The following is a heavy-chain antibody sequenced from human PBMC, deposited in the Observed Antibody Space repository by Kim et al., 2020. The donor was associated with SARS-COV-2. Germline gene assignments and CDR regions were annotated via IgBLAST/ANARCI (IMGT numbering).Heavy chain of an antibody. Sequence: MGRFTITRDKSKNTLYLQMNSLRAEDTAVYYCAKDREGIVVVPAATPLDYWGQGTLVTVSS. CDR3: AKDREGIVVVPAATPLDY. D-gene: IGHD2-2*01. V-gene: IGHV3-30*02. J-gene: IGHJ4*02.